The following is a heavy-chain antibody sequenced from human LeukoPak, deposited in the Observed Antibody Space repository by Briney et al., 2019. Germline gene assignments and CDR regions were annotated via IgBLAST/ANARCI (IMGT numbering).Heavy chain of an antibody. CDR1: GGSISSGSYY. CDR3: ARDEYYYDISGYRD. CDR2: IYTSGST. V-gene: IGHV4-61*02. J-gene: IGHJ4*02. Sequence: SETLSLTCTVSGGSISSGSYYWSWIRQPAGKGLEWIGRIYTSGSTNYNPSLKSRVTISVDTSKNQFSLKLSSVTAADTAVYYCARDEYYYDISGYRDWGQGTLVTVSS. D-gene: IGHD3-22*01.